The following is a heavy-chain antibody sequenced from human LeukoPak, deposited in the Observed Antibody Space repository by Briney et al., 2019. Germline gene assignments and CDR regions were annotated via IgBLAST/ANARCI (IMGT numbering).Heavy chain of an antibody. CDR3: ARDDAPYYYDSSGYLDYFDY. V-gene: IGHV1-69*01. CDR1: GGTFSSYA. CDR2: IIPIFGTA. Sequence: SVKVSCTASGGTFSSYAISWVRQAPGQGLEWMGGIIPIFGTANYAQKFQGRVTITADESTSTAYMELSSLRSEDTAVYYFARDDAPYYYDSSGYLDYFDYWGQGTLVTVSS. D-gene: IGHD3-22*01. J-gene: IGHJ4*02.